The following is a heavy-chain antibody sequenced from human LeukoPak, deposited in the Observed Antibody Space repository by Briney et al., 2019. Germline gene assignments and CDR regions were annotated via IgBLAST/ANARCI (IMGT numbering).Heavy chain of an antibody. Sequence: SETLSLTCAVYGGSFSDYYWSWIRQPPGRGLEWIGEINHSGSTNYNPSLKSRVTISVDTSKYQFSLKLSSVTAADTAVYYCASCSDNCYLRYFDLWGRGTLITVSS. CDR1: GGSFSDYY. CDR2: INHSGST. J-gene: IGHJ2*01. CDR3: ASCSDNCYLRYFDL. D-gene: IGHD2-21*02. V-gene: IGHV4-34*01.